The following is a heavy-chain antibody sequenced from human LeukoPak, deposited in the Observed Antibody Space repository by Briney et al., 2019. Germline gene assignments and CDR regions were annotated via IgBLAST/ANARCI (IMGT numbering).Heavy chain of an antibody. Sequence: GSLRLSCAASGGIFSNYGMTWFGQPPGRGREWVASIIGVGGPTYYADSVQGPFPLSRDNARNSLYLQMNSLRTEDPAVYHCARGHWGLDCWGQGPLVSVYS. D-gene: IGHD7-27*01. V-gene: IGHV3-48*04. CDR2: IIGVGGPT. CDR1: GGIFSNYG. CDR3: ARGHWGLDC. J-gene: IGHJ4*02.